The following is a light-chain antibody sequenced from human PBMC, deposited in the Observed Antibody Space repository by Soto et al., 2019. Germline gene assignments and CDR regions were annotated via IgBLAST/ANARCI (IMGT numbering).Light chain of an antibody. CDR2: GDS. CDR3: QSYDSSLSGVI. J-gene: IGLJ2*01. CDR1: SSNIGAGYG. V-gene: IGLV1-40*01. Sequence: QSVLTQPPSVSGAPGQGVTISCTGSSSNIGAGYGVHWYIQLPGTAPKLLVYGDSNRPSGVPDRFSGSKSDTSASLAITGLQAEDEADYYCQSYDSSLSGVIFGGGTKLTVL.